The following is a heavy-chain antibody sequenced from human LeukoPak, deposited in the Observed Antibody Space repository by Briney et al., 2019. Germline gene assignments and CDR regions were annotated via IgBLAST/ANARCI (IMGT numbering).Heavy chain of an antibody. CDR3: ARMYYYDSSGYNSSAFDY. J-gene: IGHJ4*02. Sequence: SETLSLTCAVYGGSFSGYYWSWIRQPPGKGLEWIGEINHSGSTNYNPSLKSRVTISVDTSKNQFSLKLSSVTAADTAVYYCARMYYYDSSGYNSSAFDYWGQGTLVTVSS. D-gene: IGHD3-22*01. CDR2: INHSGST. CDR1: GGSFSGYY. V-gene: IGHV4-34*01.